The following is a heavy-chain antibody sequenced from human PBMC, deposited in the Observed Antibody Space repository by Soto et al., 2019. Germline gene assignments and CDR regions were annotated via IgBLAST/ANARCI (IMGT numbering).Heavy chain of an antibody. CDR3: ARAPGYSSSWYYFDY. CDR1: GGSSSSYY. Sequence: TESLSLTGTVSGGSSSSYYWSWIRQPPGKGLESIGYIYYRRSPNYNPSLKSRVIISVDTSKNQCSLKLSSVTAADTEVYYCARAPGYSSSWYYFDYWGQGTLVTV. J-gene: IGHJ4*02. V-gene: IGHV4-59*01. D-gene: IGHD6-13*01. CDR2: IYYRRSP.